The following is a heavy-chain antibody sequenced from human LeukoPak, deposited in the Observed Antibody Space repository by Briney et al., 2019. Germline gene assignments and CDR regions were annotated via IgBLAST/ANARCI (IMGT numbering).Heavy chain of an antibody. Sequence: ASVKVSCKASGYTFTNYDINWVRQATGQGLEWMGWMNPDSGNTGYAQNFQGRVTITRNTSINTAYMELSSLRSEDTAVYYCARGLSVDAAMDNWGQGTLVTVSS. J-gene: IGHJ4*02. V-gene: IGHV1-8*03. CDR2: MNPDSGNT. D-gene: IGHD5-18*01. CDR1: GYTFTNYD. CDR3: ARGLSVDAAMDN.